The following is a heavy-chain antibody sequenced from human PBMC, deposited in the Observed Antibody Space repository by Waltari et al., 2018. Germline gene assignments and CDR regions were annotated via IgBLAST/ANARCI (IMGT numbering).Heavy chain of an antibody. CDR1: GFTVSSYE. CDR2: ISSGGTNM. Sequence: EVQLVESGGGLVQPGGSLRLTGAASGFTVSSYEMNWVLQAPGKGLEWVSYISSGGTNMFYAESVKGRFTISRDNAKNSLYLHMNSLRVEDTAVYYCARERSVTGKGNLDYWGQGTLVTVSS. J-gene: IGHJ4*02. D-gene: IGHD3-10*01. V-gene: IGHV3-48*03. CDR3: ARERSVTGKGNLDY.